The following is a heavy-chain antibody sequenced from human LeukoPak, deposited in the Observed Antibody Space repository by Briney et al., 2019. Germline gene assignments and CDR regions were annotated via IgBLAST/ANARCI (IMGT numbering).Heavy chain of an antibody. D-gene: IGHD3-22*01. CDR3: ARDQVVVFDY. CDR2: ISSSSSYI. Sequence: PGGSLRLSCAASGFIFSDYYMSWIRQAPGKGLEWVSSISSSSSYIYYADSVKGRFTISRDNAKNSLYLRMNSLRAEDTAVYYCARDQVVVFDYWGQGTLVTVSS. J-gene: IGHJ4*02. V-gene: IGHV3-11*06. CDR1: GFIFSDYY.